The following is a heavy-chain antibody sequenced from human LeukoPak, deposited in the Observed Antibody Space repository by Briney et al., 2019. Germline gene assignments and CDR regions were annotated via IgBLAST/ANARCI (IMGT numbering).Heavy chain of an antibody. CDR1: GFTFSSYG. V-gene: IGHV3-30*03. CDR3: ARGTYYDYVWGSSDFDY. J-gene: IGHJ4*02. D-gene: IGHD3-16*01. Sequence: GGSLRLSCAASGFTFSSYGMHWVRQAPGKGLEWVAVISYDGSNKYYADSVKGRFTISRDNSKNTLYLQMNSLRAEDTAVYYCARGTYYDYVWGSSDFDYWGQGTLVTVSS. CDR2: ISYDGSNK.